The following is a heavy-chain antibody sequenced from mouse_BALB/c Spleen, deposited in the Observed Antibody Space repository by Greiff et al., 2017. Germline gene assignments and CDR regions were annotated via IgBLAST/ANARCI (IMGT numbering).Heavy chain of an antibody. Sequence: EVKLVESGGGLVQPGGSRKLSCAASGFTFSSYAMSWVRQTPEKRLEWVASISSGGSTYYPDSVKGRFTISRDNARNILYLQMSSLRSEDTAMYYCARAGTGTGGAMDYWGQGTSVTVSS. CDR2: ISSGGST. CDR1: GFTFSSYA. V-gene: IGHV5-6-5*01. J-gene: IGHJ4*01. CDR3: ARAGTGTGGAMDY. D-gene: IGHD3-1*01.